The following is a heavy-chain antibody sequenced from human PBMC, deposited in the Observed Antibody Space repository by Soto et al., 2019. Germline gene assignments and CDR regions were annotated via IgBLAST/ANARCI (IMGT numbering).Heavy chain of an antibody. D-gene: IGHD3-10*01. V-gene: IGHV1-69*11. CDR2: IIPILGSA. CDR3: ARDSELELGMDV. CDR1: GDTFRTLT. J-gene: IGHJ6*02. Sequence: QVQLVQSGAEVKKPGSPVKVSCKASGDTFRTLTIAWVRQAPGQGLEWMGNIIPILGSANYAQKCRGRVTITADESTTTAYMELSSLKSDDAAVYYCARDSELELGMDVWGQGTTVTVSS.